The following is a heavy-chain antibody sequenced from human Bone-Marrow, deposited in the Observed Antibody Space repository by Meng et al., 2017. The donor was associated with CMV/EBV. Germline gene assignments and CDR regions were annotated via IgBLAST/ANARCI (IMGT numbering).Heavy chain of an antibody. D-gene: IGHD2-8*01. CDR3: ARVVCTNGVCYTGYYFDY. J-gene: IGHJ4*02. CDR2: ISYDGSNK. Sequence: GESLKISCAASGFTFSSYAMHWVRQAPGKGLEWVAVISYDGSNKYYADSVKGRFTISRDNSKNTLYLQMNSLRAEDTAVYYCARVVCTNGVCYTGYYFDYWGQGTLVTVSS. V-gene: IGHV3-30*04. CDR1: GFTFSSYA.